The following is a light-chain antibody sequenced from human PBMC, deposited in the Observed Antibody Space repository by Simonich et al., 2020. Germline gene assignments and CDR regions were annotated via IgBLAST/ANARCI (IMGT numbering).Light chain of an antibody. V-gene: IGKV3-15*01. CDR2: CAS. CDR1: QSVRSN. J-gene: IGKJ1*01. CDR3: QQYNNWPPWT. Sequence: EIVITQSPATLSVSPGERATLSCRASQSVRSNLAWYQQKPGQAPRLLIYCASTRATGSPARFSGSGSGTEFTRTISSLQSEDFAVYYCQQYNNWPPWTFGQGTKVEIK.